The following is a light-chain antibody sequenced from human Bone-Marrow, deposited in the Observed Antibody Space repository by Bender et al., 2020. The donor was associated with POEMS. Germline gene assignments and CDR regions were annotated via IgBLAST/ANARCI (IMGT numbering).Light chain of an antibody. V-gene: IGLV2-14*01. Sequence: QSALTQPASVSGSPGQSITISCTGTSSDIAGYNSVSWYQHHPGKAPKLLIYEVRKRPSGVSNRFSGSKSGNTASLTISGLQAEDEADYYCSSYTTSSTQVFGGGTKLTVL. CDR2: EVR. CDR3: SSYTTSSTQV. CDR1: SSDIAGYNS. J-gene: IGLJ3*02.